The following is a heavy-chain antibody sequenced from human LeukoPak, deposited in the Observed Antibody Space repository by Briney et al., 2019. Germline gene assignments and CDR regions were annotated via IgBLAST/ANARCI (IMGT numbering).Heavy chain of an antibody. Sequence: SETLSLTCTVSGGSISSYYWSWIRQPAGKGLEWIGRIYTSGSTNYNPSLKSRVTMSVDTSKNQFSLKLSSVTAADTAVYYCARVTAGFGEFYCFDYWGQGTLVTVSS. V-gene: IGHV4-4*07. CDR3: ARVTAGFGEFYCFDY. CDR2: IYTSGST. D-gene: IGHD3-10*01. CDR1: GGSISSYY. J-gene: IGHJ4*02.